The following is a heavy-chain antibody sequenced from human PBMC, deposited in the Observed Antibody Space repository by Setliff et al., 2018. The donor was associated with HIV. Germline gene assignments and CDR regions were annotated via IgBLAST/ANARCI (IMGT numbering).Heavy chain of an antibody. CDR1: AGSISGSLYY. CDR2: IFYTGST. J-gene: IGHJ3*01. Sequence: SETLSLTCTVSAGSISGSLYYWGWIRQPPGKGLEWIGSIFYTGSTYYSPSLKSRVTVSVDTSKNQFSLKLSSVTAADTAVYYCARVQMAYAAFDVWGQGTMVTVSS. CDR3: ARVQMAYAAFDV. V-gene: IGHV4-39*07. D-gene: IGHD4-17*01.